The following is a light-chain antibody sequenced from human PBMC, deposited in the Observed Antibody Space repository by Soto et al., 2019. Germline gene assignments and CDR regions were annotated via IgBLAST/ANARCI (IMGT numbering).Light chain of an antibody. CDR1: QSVSSY. V-gene: IGKV3-11*01. CDR2: DAS. Sequence: EIVLTQSPATLYLSPGERATLSCRASQSVSSYLAWYQQKPGQAPRLLIYDASNRATGIPARFSGSGSGTDFTLTIISLEPEDFAVYYCQQRSNWTFGGGTKVEIK. CDR3: QQRSNWT. J-gene: IGKJ4*01.